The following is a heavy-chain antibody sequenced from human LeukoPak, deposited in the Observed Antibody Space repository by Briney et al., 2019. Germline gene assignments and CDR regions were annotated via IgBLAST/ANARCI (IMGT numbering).Heavy chain of an antibody. CDR1: GYTFTSYY. D-gene: IGHD3-22*01. V-gene: IGHV1-46*01. CDR2: INPSGGST. J-gene: IGHJ4*02. CDR3: ARVSHYYDSSGYYY. Sequence: ASVKVSCKASGYTFTSYYMHWVRQAPGQGLEWMGIINPSGGSTSYAQKLQGRVTMTTDTSTSTAYMELRSLRSDDTAVYYCARVSHYYDSSGYYYWGQGTLVTVSS.